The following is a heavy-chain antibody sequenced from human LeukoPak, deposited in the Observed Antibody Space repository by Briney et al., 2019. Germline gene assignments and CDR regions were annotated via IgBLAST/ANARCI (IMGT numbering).Heavy chain of an antibody. CDR2: IYPGDSDT. CDR3: ARLRYVAGPPTQFDY. D-gene: IGHD6-19*01. V-gene: IGHV5-51*01. CDR1: GYSFTNYW. J-gene: IGHJ4*02. Sequence: GESLKISCKGSGYSFTNYWIGWVRQMPGKGLEWMGIIYPGDSDTRYSPSFQGQVTISADKSISTAYLQWSSLKASGTAMYYCARLRYVAGPPTQFDYWGQGTLVTVSS.